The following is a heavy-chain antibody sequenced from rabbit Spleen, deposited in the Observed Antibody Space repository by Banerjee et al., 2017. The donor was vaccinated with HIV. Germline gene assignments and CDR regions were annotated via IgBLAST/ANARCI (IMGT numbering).Heavy chain of an antibody. V-gene: IGHV1S40*01. Sequence: QSLEESGGDLVKPGASLTLTCTASGFSFSSSYYIYWVRQAPGKGLEWIGTIYTGSSGSTYYASWAKGRFTISKTSSTTVTLQMTSLTAADTATYFCARDTSSSFSSYGMDLWGPGTLVTVS. J-gene: IGHJ6*01. CDR1: GFSFSSSYY. CDR2: IYTGSSGST. CDR3: ARDTSSSFSSYGMDL. D-gene: IGHD1-1*01.